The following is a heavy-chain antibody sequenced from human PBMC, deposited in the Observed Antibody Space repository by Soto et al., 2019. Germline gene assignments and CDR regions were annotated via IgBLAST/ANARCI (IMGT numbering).Heavy chain of an antibody. V-gene: IGHV3-21*06. CDR1: GFTFSIYS. Sequence: GGSLRLSCGGSGFTFSIYSMNWVRQAPGKGLEWVSCTSSKSATVYYADSVKGRFTISRDDAKNTLYLQMNSLRAEDTAVYYCANSETTDSSFDYWGPGALVTVSS. CDR3: ANSETTDSSFDY. J-gene: IGHJ4*02. CDR2: TSSKSATV. D-gene: IGHD1-1*01.